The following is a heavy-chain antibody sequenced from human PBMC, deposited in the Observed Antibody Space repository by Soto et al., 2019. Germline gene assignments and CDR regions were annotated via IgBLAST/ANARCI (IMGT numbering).Heavy chain of an antibody. CDR2: TFYRSRWYS. CDR1: GDSVSTNSGA. J-gene: IGHJ4*02. Sequence: SQTLSLTCAISGDSVSTNSGAWNWIGQSPSRGLEWLGRTFYRSRWYSDYADSVKGRININSDTSKNQFSLQPSSVTPEDTAVYYCARAGSTMYRLHPHFDYWGQGTLVTVSS. V-gene: IGHV6-1*01. D-gene: IGHD3-9*01. CDR3: ARAGSTMYRLHPHFDY.